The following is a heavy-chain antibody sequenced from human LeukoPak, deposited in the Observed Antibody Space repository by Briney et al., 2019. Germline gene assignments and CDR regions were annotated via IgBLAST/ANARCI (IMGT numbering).Heavy chain of an antibody. CDR3: AREKRPTIWFGLPAQKIRRPYYFDY. CDR1: GGSISSSSYY. J-gene: IGHJ4*02. CDR2: INHSGST. Sequence: PSETLSLTCTVSGGSISSSSYYWGWIRQPPGKGLEWIGEINHSGSTNYNPSLKSRVTISVDTSKNQFSLKLSSVTAADTAVYYCAREKRPTIWFGLPAQKIRRPYYFDYWGQGTLVTVSS. D-gene: IGHD3-10*01. V-gene: IGHV4-39*07.